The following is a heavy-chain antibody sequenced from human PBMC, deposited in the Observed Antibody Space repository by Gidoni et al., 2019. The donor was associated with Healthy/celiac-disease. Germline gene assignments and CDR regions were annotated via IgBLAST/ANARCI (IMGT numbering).Heavy chain of an antibody. CDR2: IYYSGST. J-gene: IGHJ4*02. D-gene: IGHD3-10*01. V-gene: IGHV4-61*01. Sequence: QVQLQESGPGLVKPSETLSLTCTVSGGSVSSGSYYWSWIRQPPGKGLEWIGYIYYSGSTNYNPSLKSRVTISVDTSKNQFSLKLSSVTAADTAVYYCARGRDGSGSYYKNWGQGTLVTVSS. CDR1: GGSVSSGSYY. CDR3: ARGRDGSGSYYKN.